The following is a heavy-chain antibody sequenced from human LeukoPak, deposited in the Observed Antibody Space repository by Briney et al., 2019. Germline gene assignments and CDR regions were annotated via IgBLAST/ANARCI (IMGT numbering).Heavy chain of an antibody. CDR3: ARAIAASGRLIDY. Sequence: PGGSLRLSCAASGFTFSSYTMNWVRQAPGKGLEWVSSISSSSSYIYYADSVKGRFTISRDNAKNSLYLQMNSLRAEDTAVYYCARAIAASGRLIDYWGQGTLITVSS. D-gene: IGHD6-13*01. J-gene: IGHJ4*02. V-gene: IGHV3-21*04. CDR1: GFTFSSYT. CDR2: ISSSSSYI.